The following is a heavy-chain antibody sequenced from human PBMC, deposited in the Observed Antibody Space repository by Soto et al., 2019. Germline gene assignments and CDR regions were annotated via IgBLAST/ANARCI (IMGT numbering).Heavy chain of an antibody. CDR2: MNPNSGNT. CDR1: GYTFTSYD. J-gene: IGHJ5*02. V-gene: IGHV1-8*01. D-gene: IGHD2-15*01. CDR3: ATLGYCSGGSCYSDENWFDP. Sequence: QVQLVQSGAEVKKPGASVKVSCKASGYTFTSYDINWVRQATGQGLEWMGWMNPNSGNTGYAQKFQGRVTMTRNTSISTAYMELSSLRSEDTAVYYCATLGYCSGGSCYSDENWFDPWGQGTLVTVSS.